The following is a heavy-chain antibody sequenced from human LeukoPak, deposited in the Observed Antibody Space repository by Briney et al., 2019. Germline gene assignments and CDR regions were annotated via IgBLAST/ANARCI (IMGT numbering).Heavy chain of an antibody. Sequence: SETLSLTCTVSVGSISSYYWSWIRQPPGKGLEWIGYIYYSGSTNYNPSLKSQVTISVDTSKNQFSLKLSSVTAADTAVYYCARGPYYYGSGSRNWFDPWGQGTLVTVSS. CDR1: VGSISSYY. CDR3: ARGPYYYGSGSRNWFDP. J-gene: IGHJ5*02. V-gene: IGHV4-59*01. CDR2: IYYSGST. D-gene: IGHD3-10*01.